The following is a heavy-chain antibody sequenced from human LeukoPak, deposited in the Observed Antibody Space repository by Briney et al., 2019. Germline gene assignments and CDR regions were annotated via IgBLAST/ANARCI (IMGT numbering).Heavy chain of an antibody. CDR2: ISAYNGNT. CDR1: GYTFTTYG. J-gene: IGHJ4*02. CDR3: ARDKNWKPDY. D-gene: IGHD1-1*01. V-gene: IGHV1-18*01. Sequence: GASVKVSCKASGYTFTTYGFSWVRQAPGQGLEWMGWISAYNGNTNYAQRLQGRVTMTTDTSTSTVYMELRSLRFDDTAVYYCARDKNWKPDYWGQGTLVTVSS.